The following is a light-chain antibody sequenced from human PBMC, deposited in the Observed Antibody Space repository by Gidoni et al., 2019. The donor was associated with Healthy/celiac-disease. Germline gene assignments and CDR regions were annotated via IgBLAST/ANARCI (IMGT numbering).Light chain of an antibody. CDR2: DAP. Sequence: EIVLTQSPATLSLSPGERATLPCRASQSVSSDLAWYQQKPGQAPRLLIYDAPNRATGIPARCSGSGSGTDFTLTISSLEPEDFAVYYCQQRSNWPPGGLTFGGGTKVEIK. J-gene: IGKJ4*01. CDR1: QSVSSD. CDR3: QQRSNWPPGGLT. V-gene: IGKV3-11*01.